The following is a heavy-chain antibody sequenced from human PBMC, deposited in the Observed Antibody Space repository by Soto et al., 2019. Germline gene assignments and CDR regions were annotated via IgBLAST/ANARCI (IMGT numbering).Heavy chain of an antibody. CDR2: IYKSATT. J-gene: IGHJ5*01. CDR3: ARGRYCLTGSCFPNWFDS. V-gene: IGHV4-30-4*02. Sequence: SETLSLTCSVSGDSISNLDYFWAWIRQPPGQALEYIGYIYKSATTYYNPSFESRVAISVDTSKSQFSLNVTSVTAADTAVYFCARGRYCLTGSCFPNWFDSWGQGALVTVSS. D-gene: IGHD2-15*01. CDR1: GDSISNLDYF.